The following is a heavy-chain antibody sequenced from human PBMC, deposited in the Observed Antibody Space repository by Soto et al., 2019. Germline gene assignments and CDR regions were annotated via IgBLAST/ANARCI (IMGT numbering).Heavy chain of an antibody. CDR2: ISYDGSNK. J-gene: IGHJ4*02. D-gene: IGHD6-13*01. Sequence: PGGSLRLSCAASGFTFSSYAMHWVRQAPGKGLEWVAVISYDGSNKYYADSVKGRFTISRDNSKNTLYLQMNSLRAEDTAVYYCARDRIAAAATEVAFDYWGQGTLVTVSS. CDR3: ARDRIAAAATEVAFDY. CDR1: GFTFSSYA. V-gene: IGHV3-30-3*01.